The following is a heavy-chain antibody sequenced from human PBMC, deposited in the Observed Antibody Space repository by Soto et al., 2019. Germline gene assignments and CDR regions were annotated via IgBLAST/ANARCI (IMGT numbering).Heavy chain of an antibody. CDR1: GYTFTSYY. CDR3: ARDDYVSDAFDI. Sequence: XSVKVTCKAAGYTFTSYYMLWVRQAPGQGLEWMGIINPSGGSTSYAQKFQGRVTMTRDTSTSTVYMELSSLRSEDTAVYYCARDDYVSDAFDIWGQRTMVTVSS. V-gene: IGHV1-46*01. D-gene: IGHD4-17*01. CDR2: INPSGGST. J-gene: IGHJ3*02.